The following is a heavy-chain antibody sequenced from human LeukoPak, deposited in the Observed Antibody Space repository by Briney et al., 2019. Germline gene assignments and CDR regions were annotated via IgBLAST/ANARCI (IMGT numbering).Heavy chain of an antibody. CDR1: GFTISSYG. V-gene: IGHV3-30*03. CDR3: VHSSSWHYFDY. Sequence: GGSLRLSCAASGFTISSYGMHWVRQAPGKGLEWVAVISYDGSNKYYADSVKGRFTISRDNSKNTLYLQMNSLRAEDTAVYYCVHSSSWHYFDYWGQGTLVTVSS. J-gene: IGHJ4*02. CDR2: ISYDGSNK. D-gene: IGHD6-13*01.